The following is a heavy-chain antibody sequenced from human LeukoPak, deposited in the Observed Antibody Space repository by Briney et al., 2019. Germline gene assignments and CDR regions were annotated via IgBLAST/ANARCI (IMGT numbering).Heavy chain of an antibody. V-gene: IGHV3-23*01. Sequence: GRSLRLSCAASGFTFSSYAMHWVRQAPGKGLEWVSAISGSGGSTNYADSVKGRFTISRDNSKNTLYLQMNSLRAEDTAVYYCAKDRGDYYDSPRFDPWGQGTLVTVSS. CDR2: ISGSGGST. J-gene: IGHJ5*02. CDR1: GFTFSSYA. CDR3: AKDRGDYYDSPRFDP. D-gene: IGHD3-22*01.